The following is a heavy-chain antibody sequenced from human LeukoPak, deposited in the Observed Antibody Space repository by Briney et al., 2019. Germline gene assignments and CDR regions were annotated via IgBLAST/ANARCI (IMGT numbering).Heavy chain of an antibody. J-gene: IGHJ4*02. Sequence: GGSLRLSCAASGFTFSIYSMNWGRQAPAGGLEWVSSISSSSSYIYYADSVKGRFTISRDNAKNSLYLQMNSLRAEDTAVYYCASGWYLSYGYWGQGTLVTVSS. CDR2: ISSSSSYI. V-gene: IGHV3-21*01. CDR1: GFTFSIYS. D-gene: IGHD6-19*01. CDR3: ASGWYLSYGY.